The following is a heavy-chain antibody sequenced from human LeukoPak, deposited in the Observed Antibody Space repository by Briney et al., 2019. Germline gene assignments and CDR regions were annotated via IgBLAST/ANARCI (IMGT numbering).Heavy chain of an antibody. CDR2: IYHSGST. CDR3: AMGYSYLDY. Sequence: SETLSLTCTVSGYSISSGYYWGWIRQPPGKGLEWIGSIYHSGSTYYNPSLKSRVTISVDTSKNQFSLKLSSVTAADTAVYYCAMGYSYLDYWGQGTLVTVSS. V-gene: IGHV4-38-2*02. CDR1: GYSISSGYY. D-gene: IGHD5-18*01. J-gene: IGHJ4*02.